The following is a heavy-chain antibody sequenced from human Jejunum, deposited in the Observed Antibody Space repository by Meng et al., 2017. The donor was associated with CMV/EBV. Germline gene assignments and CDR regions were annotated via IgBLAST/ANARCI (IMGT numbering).Heavy chain of an antibody. Sequence: VSGDSISSGDSSWSWIRPPPGKGLEWIGYLYESGSTSYNPSLESRVTISVDTSKNQFSLKVMSVTAADTAVYYCAREGTNSYYFDYWGQGTLVTVSS. J-gene: IGHJ4*02. V-gene: IGHV4-30-4*01. CDR3: AREGTNSYYFDY. D-gene: IGHD1-14*01. CDR1: GDSISSGDSS. CDR2: LYESGST.